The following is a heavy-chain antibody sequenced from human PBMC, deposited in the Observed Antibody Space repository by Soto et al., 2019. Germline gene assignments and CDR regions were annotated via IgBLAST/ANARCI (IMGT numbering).Heavy chain of an antibody. Sequence: EVQLLESGGGLVQPGGSLRLSCAASGFTFSSYAMSWVRQAPGKGLEWVSAISGSGGSTYYADSVKGRFTSSRDNSKNELYLQRNSLRAEDTAVYDCAKDRVLGAGTTGFDYWGQGTLVTVSS. CDR1: GFTFSSYA. CDR2: ISGSGGST. V-gene: IGHV3-23*01. CDR3: AKDRVLGAGTTGFDY. D-gene: IGHD1-1*01. J-gene: IGHJ4*02.